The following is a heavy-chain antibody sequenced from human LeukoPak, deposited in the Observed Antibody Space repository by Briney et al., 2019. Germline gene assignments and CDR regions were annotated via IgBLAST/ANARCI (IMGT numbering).Heavy chain of an antibody. CDR3: ARGRGYCSSTSCHNWFDP. CDR2: IIPIFGTA. Sequence: ASVTVSCKASGGTFSSYAISWVRQAPGQGLEWMGGIIPIFGTANYAQKFQGRVTITTDESTSTAYMELSRLRSDDTAVYYCARGRGYCSSTSCHNWFDPWGQGTLVTVSS. D-gene: IGHD2-2*01. CDR1: GGTFSSYA. V-gene: IGHV1-69*05. J-gene: IGHJ5*02.